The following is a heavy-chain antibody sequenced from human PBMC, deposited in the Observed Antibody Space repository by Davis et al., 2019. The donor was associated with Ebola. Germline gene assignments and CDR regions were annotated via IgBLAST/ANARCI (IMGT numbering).Heavy chain of an antibody. CDR3: ARRRWSSSGCIFS. V-gene: IGHV1-8*01. Sequence: AASVKVSCKASGYLFSSYFINWVRQATGQGLEWMGWMNPNSGNTGYARKFQDRVTMTRDTSMNTAYMELSSLRSEDTAVYYCARRRWSSSGCIFSWGQGTMVTVSS. J-gene: IGHJ3*01. D-gene: IGHD3-22*01. CDR2: MNPNSGNT. CDR1: GYLFSSYF.